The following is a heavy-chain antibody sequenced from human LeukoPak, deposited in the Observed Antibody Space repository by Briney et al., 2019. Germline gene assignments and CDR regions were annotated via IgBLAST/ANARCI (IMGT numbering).Heavy chain of an antibody. CDR2: INPNSGGT. V-gene: IGHV1-2*02. Sequence: ASVTVSCKASGYTFTGYDMHWVRQAPGQGLEWMGWINPNSGGTNYAHTFQGRVTITRDNSNSTAYMELSRLRSDDTAVYYCARAIRYSHGTSAGYCGQGTLVTVSA. CDR3: ARAIRYSHGTSAGY. CDR1: GYTFTGYD. D-gene: IGHD5-18*01. J-gene: IGHJ4*02.